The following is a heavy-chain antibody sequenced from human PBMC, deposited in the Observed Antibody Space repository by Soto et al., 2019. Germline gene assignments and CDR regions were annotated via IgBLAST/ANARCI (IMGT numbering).Heavy chain of an antibody. CDR2: IYHSGTS. CDR3: AREAYDRADY. D-gene: IGHD3-10*02. Sequence: NPSETLSLTCDVSGYSISSGYHWGWNRQPPGKGLEWIGSIYHSGTSYYNPSLMSRVSISVDTSKNQFSLKVTSVTAADTAVYYCAREAYDRADYWGQGTQVTAPQ. CDR1: GYSISSGYH. J-gene: IGHJ4*02. V-gene: IGHV4-38-2*02.